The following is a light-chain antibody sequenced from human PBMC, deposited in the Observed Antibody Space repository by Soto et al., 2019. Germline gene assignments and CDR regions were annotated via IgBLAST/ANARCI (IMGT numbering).Light chain of an antibody. CDR2: KAS. V-gene: IGKV1-5*03. CDR1: QSISSW. Sequence: DIQMTQSPSTLSASVGDRVTITFRASQSISSWLAWYQQKPGKAPKLLIYKASSLQSGAPSRLSGSRSGTDFTLPISSLQPDDCPPYYGQECSSSPWTAGQRTTVEIK. CDR3: QECSSSPWT. J-gene: IGKJ1*01.